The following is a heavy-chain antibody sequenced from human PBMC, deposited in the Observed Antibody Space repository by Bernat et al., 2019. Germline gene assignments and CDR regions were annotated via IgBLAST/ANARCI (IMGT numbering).Heavy chain of an antibody. V-gene: IGHV3-49*03. J-gene: IGHJ4*02. Sequence: EVQLVESGGGLVQPGRSLRLSCTASGFIFGDYAMSWFRQAPGKGLEWVGCIRSKAYGGTTEYAASVKGRFTISRDDSKNIAYLQMNSLKTEDTAVYYCGGAAKERDYWGQGTLVTVSS. CDR1: GFIFGDYA. CDR2: IRSKAYGGTT. CDR3: GGAAKERDY. D-gene: IGHD2-15*01.